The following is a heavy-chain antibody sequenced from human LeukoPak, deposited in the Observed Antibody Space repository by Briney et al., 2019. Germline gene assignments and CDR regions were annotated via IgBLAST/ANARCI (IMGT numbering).Heavy chain of an antibody. CDR1: GGSISSYY. Sequence: SETLSLTCTVSGGSISSYYWSWIRQPPGKGLEWIGYIYYSESPNYNPSLKSRVTISLDTSKNQFSLDLSSVTAADTAVYHCASRTGSSSTFHYWGQGTLVTVSS. CDR3: ASRTGSSSTFHY. V-gene: IGHV4-59*01. J-gene: IGHJ4*02. CDR2: IYYSESP. D-gene: IGHD6-13*01.